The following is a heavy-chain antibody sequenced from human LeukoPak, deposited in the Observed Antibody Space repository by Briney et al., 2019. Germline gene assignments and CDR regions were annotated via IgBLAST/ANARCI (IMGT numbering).Heavy chain of an antibody. CDR1: EFTFSNYW. V-gene: IGHV3-74*01. CDR3: ARGPPISSVAAAAKSSGYFDY. Sequence: GGSLRLSCAASEFTFSNYWMHWVRQAPGKGLVWVSRINSDGSDTTYADSVKGRFTISRDNAKNTLHLQMNSLRVEDTAVYYCARGPPISSVAAAAKSSGYFDYWAREPRSPSPQ. CDR2: INSDGSDT. J-gene: IGHJ4*02. D-gene: IGHD6-13*01.